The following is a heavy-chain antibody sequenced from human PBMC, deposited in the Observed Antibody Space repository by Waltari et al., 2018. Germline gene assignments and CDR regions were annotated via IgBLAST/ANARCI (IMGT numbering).Heavy chain of an antibody. CDR3: ARGPQGPLDY. Sequence: QVQLVESGGGVVQPGRSLRLSCAASVFTFSSYGMHWVRQAQCKGVEWVEVIWYDGSNKYYAESVKGRFTISRDNSKNTLYLQMNSLRAEDTAVYYCARGPQGPLDYWGQGTLVTVSS. J-gene: IGHJ4*02. CDR2: IWYDGSNK. V-gene: IGHV3-33*01. CDR1: VFTFSSYG.